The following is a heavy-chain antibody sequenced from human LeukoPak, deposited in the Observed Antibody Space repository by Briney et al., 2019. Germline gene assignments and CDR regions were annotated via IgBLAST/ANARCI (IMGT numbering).Heavy chain of an antibody. CDR1: GGSISSGGYY. CDR3: ARPYNSGWKGEFDY. V-gene: IGHV4-31*03. J-gene: IGHJ4*02. D-gene: IGHD6-19*01. Sequence: SETLSLTCTVSGGSISSGGYYWSWIRQHPGKGLEWMGNVYYSGSTYYNPSLKSRVTISVDTSKNQFSLKLSSVTAADTAVYYCARPYNSGWKGEFDYWGQGTLVTVSS. CDR2: VYYSGST.